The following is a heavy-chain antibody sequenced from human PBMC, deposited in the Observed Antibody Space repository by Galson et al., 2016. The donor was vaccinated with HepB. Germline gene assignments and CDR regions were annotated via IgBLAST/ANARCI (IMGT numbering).Heavy chain of an antibody. CDR1: GGSFSDYY. CDR2: INDSGST. Sequence: SETLSLTCAVYGGSFSDYYWTWIRQPPGKGLEWIGEINDSGSTTFDPSLRGRVTMSLDTSKRQFYMKVRSVTAAETAVYYCARVMRYPHYYYAMGVRGQGTTVIV. V-gene: IGHV4-34*01. CDR3: ARVMRYPHYYYAMGV. D-gene: IGHD3-9*01. J-gene: IGHJ6*02.